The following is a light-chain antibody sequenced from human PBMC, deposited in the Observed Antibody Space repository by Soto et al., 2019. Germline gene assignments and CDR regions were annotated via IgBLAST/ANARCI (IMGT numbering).Light chain of an antibody. CDR1: SSDVGGYNY. J-gene: IGLJ2*01. V-gene: IGLV2-14*01. CDR2: EVS. CDR3: SSYTSSSTLQVV. Sequence: QSALTQPASVSGSPGQSITISCTGTSSDVGGYNYVSRYQRHPGKAPKLMIYEVSNRPSGVSNRFSGSKSGNTASLTISGLQAEDEADYYCSSYTSSSTLQVVFGGGTKLTVL.